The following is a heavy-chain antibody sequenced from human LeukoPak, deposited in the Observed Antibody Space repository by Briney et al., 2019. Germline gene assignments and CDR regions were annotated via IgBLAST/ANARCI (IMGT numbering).Heavy chain of an antibody. CDR1: GFTFSSYT. V-gene: IGHV3-21*01. D-gene: IGHD1-14*01. CDR2: ISSSINYI. J-gene: IGHJ4*02. CDR3: ARSRTSSPYDKNLNF. Sequence: GGSLRLSCAASGFTFSSYTMSWVREAPGKGLEWVSSISSSINYIYHADSVKGRFTISRDYAQNSVYLQMNSLKDEDTAVYYCARSRTSSPYDKNLNFWGQGTLVIVSS.